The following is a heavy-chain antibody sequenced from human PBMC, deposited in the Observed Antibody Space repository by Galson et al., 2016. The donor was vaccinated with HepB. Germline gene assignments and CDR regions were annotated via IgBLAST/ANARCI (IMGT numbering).Heavy chain of an antibody. CDR1: GFSFSRRT. J-gene: IGHJ4*02. V-gene: IGHV3-21*04. Sequence: SLRLSCAASGFSFSRRTMSWVRQAPGKGLEWVSSISGDDRHISYSDSLKDRFTISRDNAKNSLYLQMNSLRAEDTAVYYCANHRGWGQGTLVTVSS. CDR3: ANHRG. CDR2: ISGDDRHI. D-gene: IGHD1-14*01.